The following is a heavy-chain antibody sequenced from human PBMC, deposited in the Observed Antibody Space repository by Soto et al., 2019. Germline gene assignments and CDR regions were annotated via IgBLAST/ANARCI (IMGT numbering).Heavy chain of an antibody. J-gene: IGHJ3*02. CDR2: IYYMGRT. Sequence: PSETLSLTCTVDSISTYYWNWIRQSPGKGLEWIGYIYYMGRTNYNPSLRSRVTMSIDTSRNQFSLKLRSVTAADTAVYYCARAWTSLYYYDSSGYGAFDIWGQGTMVTVS. CDR3: ARAWTSLYYYDSSGYGAFDI. D-gene: IGHD3-22*01. CDR1: DSISTYY. V-gene: IGHV4-59*01.